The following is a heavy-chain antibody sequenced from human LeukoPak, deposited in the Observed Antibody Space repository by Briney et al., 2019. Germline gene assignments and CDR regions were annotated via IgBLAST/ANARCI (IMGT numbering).Heavy chain of an antibody. D-gene: IGHD3-22*01. V-gene: IGHV3-53*01. J-gene: IGHJ1*01. Sequence: PGGSLRLSCAASLFTARSNYTSWVRQAPGEGLGWVSVIYSGGSTYFADAVKGRFTISRDNSKNTLYLQMNSLRAEDTAVYYCARVYYYDSSGYLPTEYFQHWGQGTLVTVSS. CDR3: ARVYYYDSSGYLPTEYFQH. CDR2: IYSGGST. CDR1: LFTARSNY.